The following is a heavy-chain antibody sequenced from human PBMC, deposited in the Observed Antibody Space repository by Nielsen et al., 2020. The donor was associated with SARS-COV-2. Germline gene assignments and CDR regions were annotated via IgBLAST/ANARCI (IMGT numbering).Heavy chain of an antibody. Sequence: SETLSLTCTVSGGSISSSSYYWGWIRQPPGKGLEWIGSIYYSGSTYYNPSLKSRVTISVDTSKNQFSLKLSSVTAADTAVYFCARGKRSYSGTFLSYYYYYYMDVWGKGTTVTVSS. CDR3: ARGKRSYSGTFLSYYYYYYMDV. D-gene: IGHD1-14*01. CDR1: GGSISSSSYY. J-gene: IGHJ6*03. CDR2: IYYSGST. V-gene: IGHV4-39*01.